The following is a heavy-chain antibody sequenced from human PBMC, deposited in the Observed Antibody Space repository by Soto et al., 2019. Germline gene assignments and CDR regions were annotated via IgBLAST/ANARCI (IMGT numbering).Heavy chain of an antibody. CDR3: ARGITIFGVVHYYYYGMDV. Sequence: ASVKVSCKASGYTFTSYDINWVRQATGQGLEWMGWMNPNSGNTGYAQKFQGRVTMTRNTSISTAYMELSSLRSEDTAVYYCARGITIFGVVHYYYYGMDVWGQGNTVTVSS. D-gene: IGHD3-3*01. V-gene: IGHV1-8*01. CDR1: GYTFTSYD. J-gene: IGHJ6*02. CDR2: MNPNSGNT.